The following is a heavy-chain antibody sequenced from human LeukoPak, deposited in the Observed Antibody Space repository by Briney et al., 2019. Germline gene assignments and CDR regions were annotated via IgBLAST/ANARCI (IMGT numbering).Heavy chain of an antibody. CDR1: GHSVPSKSAP. V-gene: IGHV6-1*01. CDR3: ARDSPDGYGYVNFDY. D-gene: IGHD5-18*01. Sequence: SQTLSLTRAICGHSVPSKSAPWNWITQSPSRGLEWLGRTYYRSKWYNDYAVSVKSRITINPDTSKNQFSLQLNSVTPEDTAVYYCARDSPDGYGYVNFDYWGQGTLVTVSS. CDR2: TYYRSKWYN. J-gene: IGHJ4*02.